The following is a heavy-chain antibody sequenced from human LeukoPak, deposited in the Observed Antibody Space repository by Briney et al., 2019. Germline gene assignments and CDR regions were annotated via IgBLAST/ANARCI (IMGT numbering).Heavy chain of an antibody. CDR1: GYTFTGYY. V-gene: IGHV1-2*02. D-gene: IGHD3-22*01. J-gene: IGHJ4*02. CDR2: INPNSGGT. Sequence: ASVKVSCKASGYTFTGYYMHWVRQAPGQGLEWMGWINPNSGGTNYAQKFQGRVIMTRDTSISTAYMELSRLRSDDTAVYYCARDAHYYDSSGYLRYWGQGTLVTVSS. CDR3: ARDAHYYDSSGYLRY.